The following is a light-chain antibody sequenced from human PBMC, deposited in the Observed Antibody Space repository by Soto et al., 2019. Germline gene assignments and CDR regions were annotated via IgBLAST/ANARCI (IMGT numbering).Light chain of an antibody. CDR2: DAS. CDR3: QQRSNWPS. J-gene: IGKJ2*03. Sequence: EIVLTQSPATLSLSPGERATLSCMSSQSVRSYLAWYQQKPGQAPRHLIYDASNRATGIPARFSGSGSGTNFTLTISILEPEDFAVYYCQQRSNWPSFGQGTKLEIK. CDR1: QSVRSY. V-gene: IGKV3-11*01.